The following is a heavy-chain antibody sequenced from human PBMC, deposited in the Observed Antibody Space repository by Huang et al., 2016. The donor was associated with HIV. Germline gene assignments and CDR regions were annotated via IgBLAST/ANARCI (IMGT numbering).Heavy chain of an antibody. J-gene: IGHJ3*02. Sequence: QVRLVESGGGVVRPGGSLRLSCAASGFGFNTYAWHWVRQGRGNGVEGVAVISKGGSKIEYGDAVKGRFAISRDNSKNTLYLQMNNLRIEDTATYYCARTYYYDVTGYLVFSRGADDAFDIWGQGTQVIVSP. CDR1: GFGFNTYA. CDR2: ISKGGSKI. D-gene: IGHD3-22*01. CDR3: ARTYYYDVTGYLVFSRGADDAFDI. V-gene: IGHV3-30*03.